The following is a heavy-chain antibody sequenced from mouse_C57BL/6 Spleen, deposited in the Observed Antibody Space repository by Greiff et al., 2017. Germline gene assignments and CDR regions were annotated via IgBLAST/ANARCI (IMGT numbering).Heavy chain of an antibody. V-gene: IGHV5-17*01. CDR3: AGEYDDYFDY. J-gene: IGHJ2*01. CDR1: GFTFSDYG. Sequence: EVNVVESGGGLVKPGGSLKLSCAASGFTFSDYGMHWVRQAPEKGLEWVAYISSGSSTIYYADTGKGRFTISRDNAKNTLFLQMTSLRSEDTAMYYCAGEYDDYFDYWGQGTTLTVSS. CDR2: ISSGSSTI. D-gene: IGHD2-14*01.